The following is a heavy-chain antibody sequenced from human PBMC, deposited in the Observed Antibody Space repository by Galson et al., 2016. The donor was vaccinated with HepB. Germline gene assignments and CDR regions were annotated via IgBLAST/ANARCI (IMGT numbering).Heavy chain of an antibody. CDR3: ASDRAGGSYFVGGAFDI. D-gene: IGHD1-26*01. J-gene: IGHJ3*02. V-gene: IGHV1-18*01. CDR1: GYNFDSHV. Sequence: SVKVSCKASGYNFDSHVIGWVRQAPGQGLEWMGWISVYTGNTNYAQNLQGRVTMTTDTSTSTAYMELRSLRSDDTAVYYCASDRAGGSYFVGGAFDIWGQGTLVSVSS. CDR2: ISVYTGNT.